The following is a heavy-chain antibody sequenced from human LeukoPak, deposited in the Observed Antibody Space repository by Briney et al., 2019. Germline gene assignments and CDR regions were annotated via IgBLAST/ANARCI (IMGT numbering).Heavy chain of an antibody. Sequence: GRSLRLSCAASGFTFSSYGMHWVRQAPGKGLEWVAVIWYDGSNKYYADSVKGRFTISRDNSKNTLYLQMNSLRAEDTAVYYCAREYYDFWSGYYSWYYYYGMDVWGQGTTVTVSS. V-gene: IGHV3-33*08. J-gene: IGHJ6*02. CDR2: IWYDGSNK. CDR1: GFTFSSYG. D-gene: IGHD3-3*01. CDR3: AREYYDFWSGYYSWYYYYGMDV.